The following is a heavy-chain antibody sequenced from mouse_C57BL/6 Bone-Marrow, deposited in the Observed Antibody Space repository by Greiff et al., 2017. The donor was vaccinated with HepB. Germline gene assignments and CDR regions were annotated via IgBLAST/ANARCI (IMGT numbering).Heavy chain of an antibody. CDR3: ARSGGYDGCFAY. CDR1: GYTFTSYG. V-gene: IGHV1-81*01. CDR2: IYPRSGNT. D-gene: IGHD2-2*01. Sequence: QVQLQQSGAELARPGASVKLSCKASGYTFTSYGISWVKQRTGQGLEWIGEIYPRSGNTYYNEKFKGKAKLTADKSSSTAYMELRSLTSEDSAVYFCARSGGYDGCFAYWGQGTLVTVSA. J-gene: IGHJ3*01.